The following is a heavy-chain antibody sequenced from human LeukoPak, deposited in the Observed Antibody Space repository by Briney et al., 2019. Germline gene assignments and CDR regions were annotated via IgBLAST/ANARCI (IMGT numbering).Heavy chain of an antibody. V-gene: IGHV1-2*06. Sequence: ASVKVSCKASGYTFTGYYMHWVRQAPGQGLEWMGRINPNSGGTNYARKFQGRVTMTRDTSISTAYMELSRLRSDDTAVYYCASTFWSGYYNWGQGTLVTVSS. CDR2: INPNSGGT. CDR1: GYTFTGYY. D-gene: IGHD3-3*01. CDR3: ASTFWSGYYN. J-gene: IGHJ4*02.